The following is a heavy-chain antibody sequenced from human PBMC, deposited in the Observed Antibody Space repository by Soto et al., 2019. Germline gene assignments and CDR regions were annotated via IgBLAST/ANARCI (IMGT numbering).Heavy chain of an antibody. V-gene: IGHV3-23*01. CDR2: ISGSGGST. J-gene: IGHJ6*03. CDR1: GFTFSSYA. Sequence: EVQLLESGGGLVQPGGSLRLSCAASGFTFSSYAMSWVRQAPGKGLEWVSAISGSGGSTYYADSVKGRFTISRDNSKNTLYLQMNSLRAEXTAVYYXXXXSXXAXXXXVVVAATPDYYYYMDVWGKGTTVTVSS. CDR3: XXXSXXAXXXXVVVAATPDYYYYMDV. D-gene: IGHD2-15*01.